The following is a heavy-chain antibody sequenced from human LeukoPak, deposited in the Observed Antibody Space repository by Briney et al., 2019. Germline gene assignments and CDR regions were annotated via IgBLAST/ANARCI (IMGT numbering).Heavy chain of an antibody. J-gene: IGHJ5*02. Sequence: SETLSLTCTVSGGSISSSSYYWGWIRQPPGKGLEGIGSIFYSGSTYYNPSLKSRVTMSVDTSKNQFSLKLSPVTAADTAVYYCARQGPSLGYCSSTSCYTRFDPWGQGTLVTVSS. CDR3: ARQGPSLGYCSSTSCYTRFDP. V-gene: IGHV4-39*01. CDR2: IFYSGST. CDR1: GGSISSSSYY. D-gene: IGHD2-2*02.